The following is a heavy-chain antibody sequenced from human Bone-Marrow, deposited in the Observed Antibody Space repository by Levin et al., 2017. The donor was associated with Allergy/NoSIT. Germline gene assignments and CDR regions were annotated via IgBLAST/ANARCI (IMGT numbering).Heavy chain of an antibody. Sequence: AGGSLRLSCQGSGYTFDRYWIAWVRQMPGKGLEWMGIIYPGDSDTTYSPSFQGHVIMSVDKSTRTAYLQWTALKASDTAMYFCAATTLMGIRSSYGSWGQGTLVIVSS. CDR3: AATTLMGIRSSYGS. J-gene: IGHJ5*02. V-gene: IGHV5-51*01. D-gene: IGHD6-6*01. CDR2: IYPGDSDT. CDR1: GYTFDRYW.